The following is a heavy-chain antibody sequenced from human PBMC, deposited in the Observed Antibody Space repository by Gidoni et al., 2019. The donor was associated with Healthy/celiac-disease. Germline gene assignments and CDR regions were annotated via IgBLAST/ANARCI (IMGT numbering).Heavy chain of an antibody. D-gene: IGHD3-3*01. Sequence: VQLQQWGAGLLKPSETLSLTCAVYGGSFSGYYWSWIRQPPGQGLEWIGEINHSGSTNYNPSLKSRVTISVDTAKNQFSLKLSSVTAADTAVYYCASYDFWSDNDYWGQGTLVTVSS. CDR3: ASYDFWSDNDY. V-gene: IGHV4-34*01. J-gene: IGHJ4*02. CDR1: GGSFSGYY. CDR2: INHSGST.